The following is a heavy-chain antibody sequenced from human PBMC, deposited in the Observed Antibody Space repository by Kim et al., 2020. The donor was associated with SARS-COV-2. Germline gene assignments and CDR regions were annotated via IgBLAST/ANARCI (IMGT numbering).Heavy chain of an antibody. Sequence: SETLSLTCAVYGGSFSGYYWSWIRQPPGKGLEWIGEINHSGSTNYNPSLKSRVTISVDTSKNQFSLKLSSVTAADTAVYYCASSVPAAAYYYSYGMDVWG. CDR2: INHSGST. V-gene: IGHV4-34*01. CDR3: ASSVPAAAYYYSYGMDV. CDR1: GGSFSGYY. D-gene: IGHD2-2*01. J-gene: IGHJ6*01.